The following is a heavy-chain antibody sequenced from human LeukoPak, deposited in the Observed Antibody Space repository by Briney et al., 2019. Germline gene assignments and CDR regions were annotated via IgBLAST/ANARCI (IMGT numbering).Heavy chain of an antibody. J-gene: IGHJ4*02. Sequence: SVKVSCKASGGTFSSYAISWVRQAPGQGLEWMGRIIPILGIANYAQKFQGRATITADKSTSTAYMELSSLRSEDTAVYYCARGRQLWGYFDYWGQGTLATVSS. V-gene: IGHV1-69*04. CDR3: ARGRQLWGYFDY. D-gene: IGHD5-18*01. CDR2: IIPILGIA. CDR1: GGTFSSYA.